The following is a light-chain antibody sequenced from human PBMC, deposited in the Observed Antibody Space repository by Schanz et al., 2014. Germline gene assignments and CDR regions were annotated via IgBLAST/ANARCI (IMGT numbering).Light chain of an antibody. J-gene: IGKJ1*01. Sequence: EIVMTQSPATMSVSPGERATLSCRASQSVSSNLAWYQQKPGQAPRLPICGASIRATGIPDRFSGSGSGTDFTLTISRLEPEDFAVYYCQQYDSSLTWTFGQGTKLEI. CDR2: GAS. CDR3: QQYDSSLTWT. CDR1: QSVSSN. V-gene: IGKV3-20*01.